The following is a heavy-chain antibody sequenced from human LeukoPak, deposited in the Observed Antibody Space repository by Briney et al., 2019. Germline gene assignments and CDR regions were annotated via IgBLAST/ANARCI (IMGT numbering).Heavy chain of an antibody. Sequence: GESLKISCKGSGYTFTSYWIGWVRQMPGKGLEWMGIIYPADSDTRYSPSFQGQVTISVDKSISTAYLQWSSLKASDTAMYYCARLPYYDSSGYFFDYWGQGTLVAVSS. CDR3: ARLPYYDSSGYFFDY. V-gene: IGHV5-51*01. CDR1: GYTFTSYW. D-gene: IGHD3-22*01. CDR2: IYPADSDT. J-gene: IGHJ4*02.